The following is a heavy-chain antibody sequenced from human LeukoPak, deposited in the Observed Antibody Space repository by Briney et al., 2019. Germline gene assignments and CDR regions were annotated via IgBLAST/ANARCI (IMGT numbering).Heavy chain of an antibody. Sequence: GGSLRLSCAAFGFTFSSYSMNWVRQAPGKGLEWVSYISSSSSTIHYADSVKGRFTISRDNTKNTLFLQMDSLRVEDTALYYCALYNTSFWFDPWGQGTLVTVSS. J-gene: IGHJ5*02. V-gene: IGHV3-48*01. CDR1: GFTFSSYS. D-gene: IGHD3-10*01. CDR2: ISSSSSTI. CDR3: ALYNTSFWFDP.